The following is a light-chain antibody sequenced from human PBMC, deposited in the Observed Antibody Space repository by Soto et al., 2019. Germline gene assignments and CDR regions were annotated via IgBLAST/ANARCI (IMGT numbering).Light chain of an antibody. CDR1: QSISSN. CDR2: GAF. J-gene: IGKJ5*01. CDR3: LQYDNWPPIT. V-gene: IGKV3-15*01. Sequence: EIVLTQSPATLSVSPGERATLPCRAGQSISSNLAWYQQKPGQAPRLLIYGAFTRATGIPVRFSGSGSGTDFALTISNLQSEDFALYYCLQYDNWPPITFGQGTRLEI.